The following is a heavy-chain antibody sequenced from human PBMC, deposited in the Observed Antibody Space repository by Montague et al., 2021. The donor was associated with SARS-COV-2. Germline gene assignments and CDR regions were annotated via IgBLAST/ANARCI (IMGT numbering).Heavy chain of an antibody. D-gene: IGHD2-15*01. CDR3: ARDIECSF. J-gene: IGHJ4*02. CDR2: ISYNGGST. Sequence: SLRLSCAASGFTFRDSAMNWVRQAPGKGLEWVSLISYNGGSTYYADSVKCRFTISRDNSNNTLYLQMNSLRAEDTAIYYCARDIECSFWGQGTLVTVSS. V-gene: IGHV3-23*01. CDR1: GFTFRDSA.